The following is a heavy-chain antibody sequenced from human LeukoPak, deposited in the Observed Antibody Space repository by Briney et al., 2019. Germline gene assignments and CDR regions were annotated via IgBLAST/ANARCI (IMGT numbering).Heavy chain of an antibody. V-gene: IGHV4-34*01. CDR3: ARGRGRGSSWFPFDY. CDR1: GGSFSGYY. Sequence: SETLSLICAVYGGSFSGYYWSWIRQPPGKGLEWIGEINHSGSTNYNPSLKSRVTISVDTSKNQFSLKLSSVTAADTAVYYCARGRGRGSSWFPFDYWGQGTLVTVSS. J-gene: IGHJ4*02. CDR2: INHSGST. D-gene: IGHD6-13*01.